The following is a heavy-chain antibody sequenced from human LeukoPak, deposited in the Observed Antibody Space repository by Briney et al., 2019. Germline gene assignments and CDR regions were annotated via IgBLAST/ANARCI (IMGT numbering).Heavy chain of an antibody. Sequence: SETLSLTCTVSGGSISSYYWSWIRQPPGKGLEWIGYIYYSESTNYNPSLKSRVTISVDTSKNQFSLKLSSVTAADTAVYYCARVETVLWFGELDHPMNWFDPWGQGTLVTVSS. CDR3: ARVETVLWFGELDHPMNWFDP. D-gene: IGHD3-10*01. CDR2: IYYSEST. J-gene: IGHJ5*02. V-gene: IGHV4-59*01. CDR1: GGSISSYY.